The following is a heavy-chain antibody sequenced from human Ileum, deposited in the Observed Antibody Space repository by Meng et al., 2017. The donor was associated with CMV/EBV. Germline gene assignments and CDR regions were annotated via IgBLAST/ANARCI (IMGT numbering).Heavy chain of an antibody. V-gene: IGHV3-48*03. Sequence: GESLKISCAASGFIFSSYEMNWVRQAPGKGLEWVSYISSGAITIYYADSVKGRFTIYRDNAKNSLYLEMNSLRAEDTAVYYCARLGYYGLGRTKYYYYGMDVWGQGTTVTVSS. CDR1: GFIFSSYE. D-gene: IGHD3-10*01. CDR2: ISSGAITI. CDR3: ARLGYYGLGRTKYYYYGMDV. J-gene: IGHJ6*02.